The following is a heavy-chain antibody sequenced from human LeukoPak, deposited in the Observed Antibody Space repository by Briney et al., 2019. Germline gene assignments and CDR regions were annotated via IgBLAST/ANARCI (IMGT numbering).Heavy chain of an antibody. V-gene: IGHV5-10-1*01. CDR3: ASLRGVYCSSTSCYPSN. D-gene: IGHD2-2*01. CDR2: IDPSDSYT. CDR1: GYSFTSYW. Sequence: GESLRISCKGSGYSFTSYWISWVRQMPGKGLEWMGRIDPSDSYTNYSPSFQGHVTISADESISTAYLQWSSLKASDTAMYYCASLRGVYCSSTSCYPSNWGQGTLVTVSS. J-gene: IGHJ1*01.